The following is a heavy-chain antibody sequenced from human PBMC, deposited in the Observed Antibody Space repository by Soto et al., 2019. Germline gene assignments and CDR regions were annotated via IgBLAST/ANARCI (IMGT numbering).Heavy chain of an antibody. CDR2: INAGNGNT. Sequence: ASVKVSCKASGYTFTSYYIHWVRQAPGQGLEWMGWINAGNGNTKYSQKFQGRVTITRDTSASTAYMELNSLRSEDTAVYYCARVDGTYWGQGTLVTVSS. CDR1: GYTFTSYY. CDR3: ARVDGTY. J-gene: IGHJ4*02. D-gene: IGHD1-26*01. V-gene: IGHV1-3*01.